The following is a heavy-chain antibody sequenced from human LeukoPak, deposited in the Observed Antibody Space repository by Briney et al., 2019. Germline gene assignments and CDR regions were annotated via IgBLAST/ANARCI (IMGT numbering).Heavy chain of an antibody. CDR1: GFTFGTYA. CDR3: AKIPYSSGWVQNWCDR. CDR2: ISGSGGST. J-gene: IGHJ5*02. V-gene: IGHV3-23*01. D-gene: IGHD6-19*01. Sequence: GGSLRLSCAASGFTFGTYAMSWVRQAPGKGLEWISAISGSGGSTYYADSVKGRFTISRDNSKNTLYLQMDSLRAEDTAVYYCAKIPYSSGWVQNWCDRWGQGTLVTVSS.